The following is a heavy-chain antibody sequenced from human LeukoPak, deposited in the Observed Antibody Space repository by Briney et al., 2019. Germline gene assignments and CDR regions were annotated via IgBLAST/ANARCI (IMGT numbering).Heavy chain of an antibody. CDR1: GGTFSSYA. CDR2: IIPIFGTA. CDR3: AREQVDTAMVTDY. Sequence: SVKVSCKASGGTFSSYAISWVRQAPGQGLEWMGRIIPIFGTANYAQKFQGRVTITTDEPTSTAYMELSSLRSEDTAVYYCAREQVDTAMVTDYWGQGTLVTVSS. V-gene: IGHV1-69*05. D-gene: IGHD5-18*01. J-gene: IGHJ4*02.